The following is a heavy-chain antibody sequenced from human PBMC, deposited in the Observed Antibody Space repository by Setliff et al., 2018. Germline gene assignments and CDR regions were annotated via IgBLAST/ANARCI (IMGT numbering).Heavy chain of an antibody. CDR1: GYSISSGFS. Sequence: SETLSLTCAVSGYSISSGFSWVWIRQSPGKGLEWIGRILFSGDTYYNPSLNSRVTISADTSKDQFSLNLSSVTAADAAVYYCARDNRARHYMDVWGKGTTVTVSS. D-gene: IGHD3-10*01. V-gene: IGHV4-38-2*02. J-gene: IGHJ6*03. CDR3: ARDNRARHYMDV. CDR2: ILFSGDT.